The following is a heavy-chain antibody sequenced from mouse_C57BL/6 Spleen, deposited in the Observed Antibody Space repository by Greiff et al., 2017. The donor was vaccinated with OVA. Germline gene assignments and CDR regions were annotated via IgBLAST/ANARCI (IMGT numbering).Heavy chain of an antibody. J-gene: IGHJ2*01. Sequence: VQLQQSGPGLVQPSQSLSITCTVSGFSLTSYGVHWVRQSPGKGLEWLGVIWSGGSTDYNAAFISRLSISKDNSKSQVFFKMNGLQADDTAIYYCARTGTKNYFDYWGQGTTLTVSS. D-gene: IGHD4-1*01. CDR1: GFSLTSYG. CDR3: ARTGTKNYFDY. V-gene: IGHV2-2*01. CDR2: IWSGGST.